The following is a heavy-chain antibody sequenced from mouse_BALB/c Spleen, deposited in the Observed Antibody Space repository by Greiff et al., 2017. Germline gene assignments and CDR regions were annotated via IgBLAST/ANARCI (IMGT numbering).Heavy chain of an antibody. CDR3: ARVYYGNYFAY. CDR2: IDPYNGGT. D-gene: IGHD2-1*01. Sequence: EVKVVESGPELVKPGASVKVSCKASGYAFTSYNMYWVKQSHGKSLEWIGYIDPYNGGTSYNQKFKGKATLTVDKSSSTAYMHLNSLTSEDSAVYYCARVYYGNYFAYWGQGTLVTVSA. CDR1: GYAFTSYN. V-gene: IGHV1S135*01. J-gene: IGHJ3*01.